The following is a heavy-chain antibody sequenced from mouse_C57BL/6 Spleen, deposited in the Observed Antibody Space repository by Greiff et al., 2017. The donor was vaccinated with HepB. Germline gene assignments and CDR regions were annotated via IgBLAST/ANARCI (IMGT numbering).Heavy chain of an antibody. Sequence: QVQLQQPGAELVRPGSSVKLSCKASGYTFTSYWMHWVKQRPIQGLEWIGNIDPSDSETHYNQKFKDKATLTVDKSYSTAYMQLSSLTSEDSAVYYCASGNGYGLFDYWGQGTTLTVSS. CDR3: ASGNGYGLFDY. CDR2: IDPSDSET. J-gene: IGHJ2*01. V-gene: IGHV1-52*01. CDR1: GYTFTSYW. D-gene: IGHD2-2*01.